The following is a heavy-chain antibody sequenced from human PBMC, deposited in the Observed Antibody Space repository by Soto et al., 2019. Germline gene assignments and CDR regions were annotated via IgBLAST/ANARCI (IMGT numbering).Heavy chain of an antibody. CDR1: GYTFTSYG. V-gene: IGHV1-18*01. CDR3: ARGPLTFGGVVAPPDY. Sequence: ASVKVSCKASGYTFTSYGISWVRQAPGQGLEWMGWISAYNGNTNYAQKLQGRVTMTTDTSTSTAYMERRSLRSDDTAVYYCARGPLTFGGVVAPPDYWGQGTLVTVSS. CDR2: ISAYNGNT. J-gene: IGHJ4*02. D-gene: IGHD3-16*01.